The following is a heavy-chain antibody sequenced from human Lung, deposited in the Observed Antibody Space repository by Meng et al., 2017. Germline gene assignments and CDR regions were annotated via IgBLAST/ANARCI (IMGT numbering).Heavy chain of an antibody. Sequence: QVQLVQSGAEVKKPGSSVKVACKASGVTVSRYSFSWVRQAPGQGREWMGRIIPILERANYAQKFQGRVTITADISTTTAYMEMRSLRSEDTAVYYCASAMGNYVPATNEWTPSYFDYWGRGTLVTVSS. CDR1: GVTVSRYS. CDR3: ASAMGNYVPATNEWTPSYFDY. V-gene: IGHV1-69*02. D-gene: IGHD3-16*01. J-gene: IGHJ4*02. CDR2: IIPILERA.